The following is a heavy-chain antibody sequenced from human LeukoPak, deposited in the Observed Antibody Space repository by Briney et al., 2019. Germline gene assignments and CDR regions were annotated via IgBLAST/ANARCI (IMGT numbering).Heavy chain of an antibody. D-gene: IGHD7-27*01. CDR3: AKDGNWARFGN. CDR2: ISSSGSTI. CDR1: GFTFSSYE. Sequence: GGSLRLSCAASGFTFSSYEMNWVRQAPGKGLEWASYISSSGSTIYYADSVKGRFTISRDNSKNTLYLQMNSPRAEDTAAYYCAKDGNWARFGNWGQGTLVTVSS. V-gene: IGHV3-48*03. J-gene: IGHJ4*02.